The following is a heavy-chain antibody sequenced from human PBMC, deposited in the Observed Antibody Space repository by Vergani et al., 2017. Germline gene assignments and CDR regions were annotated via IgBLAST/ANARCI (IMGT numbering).Heavy chain of an antibody. Sequence: QVQLQESGPGLVKPSETLSLTCTVSGGSFNTYYWSWIRQSPGKGLEWIGEINHSGSTNYNPSLKSRVTISVDTSKNQFSLKLSSVTAADTAVYYCARAGYCSSTSCSYMDVWGKGTTVTVSS. D-gene: IGHD2-2*01. CDR2: INHSGST. V-gene: IGHV4-34*01. CDR3: ARAGYCSSTSCSYMDV. CDR1: GGSFNTYY. J-gene: IGHJ6*03.